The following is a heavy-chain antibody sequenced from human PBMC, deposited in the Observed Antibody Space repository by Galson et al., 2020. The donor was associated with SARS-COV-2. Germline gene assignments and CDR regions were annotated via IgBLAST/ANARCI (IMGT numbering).Heavy chain of an antibody. CDR1: RFTFASYY. Sequence: GESLKISCVASRFTFASYYMSWVRQAPGKGLEWVASIKKDGSEKWYVDSVEGRFTISRDNAKNSLYLQINSLSAEDTAVYYCARETYYDFLSDAYSDAFDIWGQGTMVTVSS. CDR2: IKKDGSEK. V-gene: IGHV3-7*03. J-gene: IGHJ3*02. CDR3: ARETYYDFLSDAYSDAFDI. D-gene: IGHD3-3*01.